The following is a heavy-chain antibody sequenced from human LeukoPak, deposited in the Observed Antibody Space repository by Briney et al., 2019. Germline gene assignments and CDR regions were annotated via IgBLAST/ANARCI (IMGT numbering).Heavy chain of an antibody. D-gene: IGHD2-15*01. J-gene: IGHJ3*02. CDR2: ISYDGSNK. Sequence: PGRSLRLSCAASGFTFSSYGMHWVRQAPGKGLEWVAVISYDGSNKYYADSVKGRFTISRDNSKNTLYLQMNSLRAEATAVYYCAKGIGDVVVVAATEDAFDIWGQGTMVTVSS. CDR3: AKGIGDVVVVAATEDAFDI. V-gene: IGHV3-30*18. CDR1: GFTFSSYG.